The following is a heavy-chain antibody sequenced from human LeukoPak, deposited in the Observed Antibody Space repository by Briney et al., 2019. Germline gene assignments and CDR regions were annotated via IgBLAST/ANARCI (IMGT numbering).Heavy chain of an antibody. CDR3: ARDYYYDSSGYRHY. Sequence: SGTLSLTCTVSGGSISSYYWRWIRQPAGKGLEWIGRIYTSGNTNYNPSLKSRVTMSVDTSKNQFSLKLSSVTAADTAVYYCARDYYYDSSGYRHYWGQGTLVTVSS. D-gene: IGHD3-22*01. V-gene: IGHV4-4*07. CDR1: GGSISSYY. J-gene: IGHJ4*02. CDR2: IYTSGNT.